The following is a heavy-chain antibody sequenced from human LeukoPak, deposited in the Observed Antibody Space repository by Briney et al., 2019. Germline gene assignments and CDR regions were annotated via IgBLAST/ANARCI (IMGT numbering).Heavy chain of an antibody. D-gene: IGHD3-10*01. V-gene: IGHV1-69*05. CDR3: ARAYYYGSGSSVPFDY. Sequence: SVKVSCKASGGTFSSYAISWVRQAPGQRLEWMGRIIPIFGTANYAQKFQGRVTITTDESTSTAYMELSSLRSEDTAVYYCARAYYYGSGSSVPFDYWGQGTRVTVSS. J-gene: IGHJ4*02. CDR2: IIPIFGTA. CDR1: GGTFSSYA.